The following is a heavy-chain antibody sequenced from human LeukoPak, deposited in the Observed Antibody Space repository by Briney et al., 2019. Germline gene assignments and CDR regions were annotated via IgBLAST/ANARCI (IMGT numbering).Heavy chain of an antibody. D-gene: IGHD2-2*01. J-gene: IGHJ5*02. CDR3: ARDGVGYCSSTSCYLKPRKYNWFDP. V-gene: IGHV4-61*02. CDR2: IYTSGST. Sequence: SETLSLTCTVSGGSISSGSYYWSWIRQPAGKGLEWIGRIYTSGSTNYSPSLKSRVTISVDTSKNQFSLKLSSVTAADTAVYYCARDGVGYCSSTSCYLKPRKYNWFDPWGQGTLVTVSS. CDR1: GGSISSGSYY.